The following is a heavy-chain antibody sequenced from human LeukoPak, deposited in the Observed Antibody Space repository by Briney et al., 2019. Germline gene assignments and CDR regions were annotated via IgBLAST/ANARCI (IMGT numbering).Heavy chain of an antibody. CDR3: AREYSAAAGFDY. CDR2: INPNSGGT. CDR1: GYTFTCYY. J-gene: IGHJ4*02. Sequence: SVQFSCKASGYTFTCYYMHWVRPAPGQGREWMGWINPNSGGTNYAQKFQGRVTMTRDTSISTAYMELSRLRSDDTAVYYCAREYSAAAGFDYWGQGTLVTVSS. D-gene: IGHD6-13*01. V-gene: IGHV1-2*02.